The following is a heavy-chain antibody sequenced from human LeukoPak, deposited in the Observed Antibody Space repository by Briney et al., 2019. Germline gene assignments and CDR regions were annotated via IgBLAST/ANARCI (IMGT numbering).Heavy chain of an antibody. Sequence: GASVKVSCKASGYTFTNYAIHWVRQAPGQGLEWMGWMNAGNGNTKYSQEFQGRVTITRDTSASAAYMELSSLRSEDMAVYYCVRSDGMDYWGQGTLVTVSA. CDR3: VRSDGMDY. J-gene: IGHJ4*02. CDR1: GYTFTNYA. CDR2: MNAGNGNT. V-gene: IGHV1-3*03. D-gene: IGHD1-1*01.